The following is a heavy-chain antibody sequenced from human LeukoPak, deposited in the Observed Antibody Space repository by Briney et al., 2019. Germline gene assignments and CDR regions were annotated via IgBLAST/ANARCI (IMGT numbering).Heavy chain of an antibody. V-gene: IGHV3-48*04. CDR3: AAGGAYYYYLYV. CDR1: GFSLNMYS. D-gene: IGHD3-10*01. Sequence: RGSLRLSCVPSGFSLNMYSMNWVRPAPEEGLGWVSYIRSISTTIYYADSLRGRFTISRDNIKNSVYLNMNSVRAENTAVSNPAAGGAYYYYLYVWGKGNTGTVSS. J-gene: IGHJ6*03. CDR2: IRSISTTI.